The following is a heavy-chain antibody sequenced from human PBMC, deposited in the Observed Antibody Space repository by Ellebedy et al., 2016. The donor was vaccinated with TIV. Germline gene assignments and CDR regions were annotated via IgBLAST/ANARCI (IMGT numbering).Heavy chain of an antibody. CDR3: ARDLDYYYGMDV. CDR2: SSSSSYYI. V-gene: IGHV3-21*01. Sequence: PGGSLRLSCAASGFTFSDYYVTWARHAPGKGLEWVSSSSSSSYYIYYADSVKGRITFSRDNANNSLYLQMNSLRAEDTAVYYCARDLDYYYGMDVWGQGTTVTVSS. J-gene: IGHJ6*02. CDR1: GFTFSDYY.